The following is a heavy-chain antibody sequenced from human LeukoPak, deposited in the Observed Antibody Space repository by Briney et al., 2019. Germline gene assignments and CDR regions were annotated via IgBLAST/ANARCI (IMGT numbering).Heavy chain of an antibody. CDR3: AREHGDGPFDY. D-gene: IGHD4-17*01. V-gene: IGHV4-34*01. CDR2: INHSGST. Sequence: SETLSLTCAVYGGSFSGYYWSWIRQPPGKGLEWIGEINHSGSTNYNPSLKSRVTISVDTSKNQFSLKLSSVTAADTAVYYCAREHGDGPFDYWGQGTLVTVSS. J-gene: IGHJ4*02. CDR1: GGSFSGYY.